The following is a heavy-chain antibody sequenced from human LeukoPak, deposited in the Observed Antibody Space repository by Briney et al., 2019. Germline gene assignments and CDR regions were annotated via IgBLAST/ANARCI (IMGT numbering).Heavy chain of an antibody. J-gene: IGHJ4*02. Sequence: SQTLSLTCAISGDSVSSNSAAWNWIRQSPSRGLEWLGRTYYRSKWYNDYAVSVKSRITINPDTSKNQFSLQLNSVTPEDTAVYYCARDPSRIVGADYYFDYWGQGTLVTVSS. CDR2: TYYRSKWYN. CDR1: GDSVSSNSAA. CDR3: ARDPSRIVGADYYFDY. V-gene: IGHV6-1*01. D-gene: IGHD1-26*01.